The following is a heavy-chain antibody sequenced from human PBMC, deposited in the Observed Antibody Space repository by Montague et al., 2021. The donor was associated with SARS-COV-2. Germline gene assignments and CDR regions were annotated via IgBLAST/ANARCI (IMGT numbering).Heavy chain of an antibody. CDR1: GFRFSDYY. J-gene: IGHJ2*01. D-gene: IGHD1-7*01. CDR3: ARGGGRYNWNYEGGFDL. CDR2: ISSSSTYT. V-gene: IGHV3-11*06. Sequence: SLRLSCAASGFRFSDYYMSWIRQAPGKGPEWVSDISSSSTYTSSADSVKGRFTISRDNAKNSLYQHLNSLRAEDTAVYYCARGGGRYNWNYEGGFDLWGRGTLVTVSS.